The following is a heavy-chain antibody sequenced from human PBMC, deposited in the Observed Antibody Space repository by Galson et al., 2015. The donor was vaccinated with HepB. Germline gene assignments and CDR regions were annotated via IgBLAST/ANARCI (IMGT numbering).Heavy chain of an antibody. CDR2: IKQDGSEK. J-gene: IGHJ3*02. Sequence: SLRLSCAASGFTFSSYWMSWVRQAPGKGLEWVANIKQDGSEKYYVDSVKGRFTISRDSAKNSLYLQMNSLRAEDTAVYYCARDPTSGASRGAFDIWGQGTMVTVSS. CDR1: GFTFSSYW. CDR3: ARDPTSGASRGAFDI. V-gene: IGHV3-7*03. D-gene: IGHD2-15*01.